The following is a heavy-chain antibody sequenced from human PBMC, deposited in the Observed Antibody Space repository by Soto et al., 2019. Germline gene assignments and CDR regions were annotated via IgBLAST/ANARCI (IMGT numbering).Heavy chain of an antibody. D-gene: IGHD1-26*01. V-gene: IGHV3-15*07. CDR1: GFTFSNAW. CDR3: TTYRGAGLFDP. Sequence: EVQLVESGGGLVKPGGSLRLSCAASGFTFSNAWMNWVRQAPGKGLEWVGRIKRKTDGGTTDYAATVKGRLTISRDTSKDTLYLQRNSLKAEDTAVYYCTTYRGAGLFDPWGQGTMVTVSS. CDR2: IKRKTDGGTT. J-gene: IGHJ5*02.